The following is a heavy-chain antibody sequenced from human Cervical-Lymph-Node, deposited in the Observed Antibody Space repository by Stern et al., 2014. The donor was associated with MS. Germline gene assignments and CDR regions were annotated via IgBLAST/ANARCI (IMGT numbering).Heavy chain of an antibody. J-gene: IGHJ5*02. CDR3: ARGVVSNRATATLHNLFDP. D-gene: IGHD1-1*01. CDR1: GGTFSSSYA. Sequence: VQLVQSGAEVKKPGSSVNVSCMASGGTFSSSYAITWMRPAPGQGLEWLGRIIPILGLPYYAQKFQGRVPITGDTSTNTAYMGLNSLTSEDTAVYYCARGVVSNRATATLHNLFDPWGQGTLVTVSS. V-gene: IGHV1-69*09. CDR2: IIPILGLP.